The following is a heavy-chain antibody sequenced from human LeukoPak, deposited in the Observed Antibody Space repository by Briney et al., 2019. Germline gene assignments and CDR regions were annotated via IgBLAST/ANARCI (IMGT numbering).Heavy chain of an antibody. V-gene: IGHV4-34*01. Sequence: SETLSLTCAVSGGSFSGYYWTWIRQPPGKGLEWIGEINHSGSTNYNPSLKSRVTISVDTSKNQFSLKLSSVTAADTAVYYCARGLIVVAATSLFDPWGQGTLVTVSS. D-gene: IGHD2-15*01. J-gene: IGHJ5*02. CDR3: ARGLIVVAATSLFDP. CDR1: GGSFSGYY. CDR2: INHSGST.